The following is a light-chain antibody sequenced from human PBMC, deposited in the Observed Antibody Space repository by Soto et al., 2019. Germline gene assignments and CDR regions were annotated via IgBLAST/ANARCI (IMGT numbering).Light chain of an antibody. CDR1: QNISTY. V-gene: IGKV1-39*01. J-gene: IGKJ5*01. CDR2: DAS. Sequence: DIQMTQSPSSLSASVGDRVTVTCRARQNISTYLNWYQQKPGKAPNLLIYDASSLQTGVPSRFSGSGSGTDITLTIISLQPEDFATYVCQQSYRISPVGQGTRLEIK. CDR3: QQSYRISP.